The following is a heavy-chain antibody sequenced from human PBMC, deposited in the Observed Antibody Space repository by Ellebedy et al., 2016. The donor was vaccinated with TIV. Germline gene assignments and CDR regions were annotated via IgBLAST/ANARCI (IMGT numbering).Heavy chain of an antibody. D-gene: IGHD1-7*01. J-gene: IGHJ4*02. V-gene: IGHV3-21*01. CDR1: GFTFSTYT. CDR3: ARNVNYAHDY. CDR2: ISISSDLI. Sequence: GGSLRFSXAASGFTFSTYTMDWVRQAPGKGLEWVSSISISSDLIFYADSVRGRVTISRDNAKNSVYLQISSLRADDTAVYYCARNVNYAHDYWGQGTLVTVSS.